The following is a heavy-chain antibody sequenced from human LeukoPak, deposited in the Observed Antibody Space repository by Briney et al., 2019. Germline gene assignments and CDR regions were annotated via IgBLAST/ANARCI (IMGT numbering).Heavy chain of an antibody. J-gene: IGHJ4*02. Sequence: GGSLRLSCAASGFTFSSYWMSWVRQAPWKGLEWVANIKQDGSEKYYLDSVKGRFTISRDNAKNSLYLQMNSLRAEDTAVYYCARHVRGRGVIIRPFFDYWGQGTLVTVSS. CDR3: ARHVRGRGVIIRPFFDY. CDR1: GFTFSSYW. CDR2: IKQDGSEK. D-gene: IGHD3-10*01. V-gene: IGHV3-7*01.